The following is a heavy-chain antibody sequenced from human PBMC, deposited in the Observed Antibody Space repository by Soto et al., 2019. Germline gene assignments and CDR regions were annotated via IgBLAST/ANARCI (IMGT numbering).Heavy chain of an antibody. CDR2: IDYGGST. CDR3: ARRAECRSTSCYSRFDS. CDR1: GGSISSSGTYY. D-gene: IGHD2-2*01. Sequence: QMQLQESGPGLVKPSETLSLTCTVSGGSISSSGTYYWGWIRQPPGKGLEWIASIDYGGSTYYNPSIQSRLTISLVPSKNQLSLKLSSVTAADTAVYSCARRAECRSTSCYSRFDSWGQGTLVTVSS. V-gene: IGHV4-39*01. J-gene: IGHJ4*02.